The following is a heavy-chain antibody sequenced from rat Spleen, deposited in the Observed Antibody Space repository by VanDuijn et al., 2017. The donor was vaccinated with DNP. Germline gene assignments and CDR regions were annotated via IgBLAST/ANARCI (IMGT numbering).Heavy chain of an antibody. D-gene: IGHD1-1*01. CDR3: AIYFYSGDNWFAY. CDR2: SSYDGGST. J-gene: IGHJ3*01. CDR1: GFTFRDYY. Sequence: EVQLVESGGGLVQPGGSLKLSCAASGFTFRDYYMAWVRQAPTKGLEWVAYSSYDGGSTYNGDSVKGRFTISRDNAKNTLYLQMNSLRSEDTATYYCAIYFYSGDNWFAYWGQGTLVTVSS. V-gene: IGHV5-20*01.